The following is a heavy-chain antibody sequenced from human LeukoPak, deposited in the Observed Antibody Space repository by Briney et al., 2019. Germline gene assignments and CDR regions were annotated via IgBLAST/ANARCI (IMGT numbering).Heavy chain of an antibody. D-gene: IGHD3-10*01. J-gene: IGHJ5*02. CDR1: GGSFSGYY. CDR2: INHSGST. V-gene: IGHV4-34*01. Sequence: SETLSLTCAVYGGSFSGYYWSWIRQPPGKGLEWIGEINHSGSTNYNPSLKSRVTISVDTSKNQFSLKLSSVTAADTAVYYCARELRYYYGSGSLPFDPWGQGTLVTVSS. CDR3: ARELRYYYGSGSLPFDP.